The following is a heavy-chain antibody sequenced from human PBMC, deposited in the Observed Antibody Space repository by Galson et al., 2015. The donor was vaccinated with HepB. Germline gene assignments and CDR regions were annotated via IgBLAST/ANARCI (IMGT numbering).Heavy chain of an antibody. CDR1: GFTFSSYA. CDR2: IRDSGTTT. CDR3: ARSSCGGGSCTFDF. V-gene: IGHV3-23*01. Sequence: SLRLSCAASGFTFSSYAMSWVRQSPGTGLEWVSTIRDSGTTTYYADSVKGRFTISRDNSKNTLSLQMDTLRAEDTAVYSCARSSCGGGSCTFDFWGQGTLVTVSS. D-gene: IGHD2-15*01. J-gene: IGHJ4*02.